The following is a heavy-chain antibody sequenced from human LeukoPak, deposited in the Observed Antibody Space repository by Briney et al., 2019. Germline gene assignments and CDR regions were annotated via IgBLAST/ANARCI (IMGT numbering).Heavy chain of an antibody. CDR2: ISGSGGST. CDR1: GFTFSSYA. J-gene: IGHJ4*02. D-gene: IGHD4-17*01. Sequence: GGSLRLSCAASGFTFSSYAMSWIRQAPGKGLEWVSAISGSGGSTYYADSVKGRFTISRDNSKNTLYPQMNSLRAEDTAVYYCAKEPDYGDYFDYWGQGTLVTVSS. CDR3: AKEPDYGDYFDY. V-gene: IGHV3-23*01.